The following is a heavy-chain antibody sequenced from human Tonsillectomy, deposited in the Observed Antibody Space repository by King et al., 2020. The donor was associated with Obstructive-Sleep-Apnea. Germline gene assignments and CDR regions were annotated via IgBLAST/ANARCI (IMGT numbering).Heavy chain of an antibody. J-gene: IGHJ6*02. V-gene: IGHV1-69*01. CDR3: ARDLYCSGGSCYSADNYYYYYGMDV. CDR1: GGTFSSYA. D-gene: IGHD2-15*01. CDR2: IIPIFGTA. Sequence: QLVQSGAEVKKPGSSVKVSCKASGGTFSSYAISWVRQAPGQGLEWMGGIIPIFGTANYAQKFQGRVTITADESTSTAYMELSSLRSEDTAVYYCARDLYCSGGSCYSADNYYYYYGMDVWGQGTTVTVSS.